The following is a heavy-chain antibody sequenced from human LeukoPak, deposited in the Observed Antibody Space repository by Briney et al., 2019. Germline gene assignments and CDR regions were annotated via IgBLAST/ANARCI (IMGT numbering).Heavy chain of an antibody. V-gene: IGHV3-7*01. Sequence: GGSLRLSCAASGFTFSSYSMNWVRQAPGKGLEWVANIKQDGSEKYYVDSVKGRFTISRDNAKNSLYLQMNSLRAEDTAVYYCARGGLFDYWGQGTLVTVSS. CDR3: ARGGLFDY. CDR1: GFTFSSYS. CDR2: IKQDGSEK. J-gene: IGHJ4*02.